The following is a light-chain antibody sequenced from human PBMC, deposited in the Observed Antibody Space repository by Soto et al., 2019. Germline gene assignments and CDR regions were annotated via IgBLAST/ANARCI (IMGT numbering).Light chain of an antibody. J-gene: IGKJ3*01. V-gene: IGKV3-20*01. Sequence: EIVLTQSPGTLSLSPGERATLSCRASQSVSSSYLAWYQQKPGQAPRLLIYGASSRATGIPDRFSGSGSGTDFTLTISRLEPEDFAVYYCQQYGSSPFTFGPETKVDI. CDR1: QSVSSSY. CDR2: GAS. CDR3: QQYGSSPFT.